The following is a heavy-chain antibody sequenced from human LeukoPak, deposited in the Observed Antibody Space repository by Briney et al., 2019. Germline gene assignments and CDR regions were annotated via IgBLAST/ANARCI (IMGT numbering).Heavy chain of an antibody. CDR1: GFTFSRYD. V-gene: IGHV3-7*01. CDR3: ARLIGDRTIYDY. CDR2: INQDGSET. J-gene: IGHJ4*02. D-gene: IGHD6-6*01. Sequence: RGGPLRLSCAASGFTFSRYDMSWPRQAPGKALEWLGSINQDGSETYYVESVKGRFTISRDNAMNSFFLQMNSLRAEDTAVYYCARLIGDRTIYDYWGQGTLVTVSS.